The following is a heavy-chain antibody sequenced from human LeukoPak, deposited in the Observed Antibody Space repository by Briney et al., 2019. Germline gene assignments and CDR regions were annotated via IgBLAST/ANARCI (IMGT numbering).Heavy chain of an antibody. V-gene: IGHV1-2*02. D-gene: IGHD2-2*01. Sequence: GASVTVSFKASGYTFTDYYMHWVRPAPGQGLEWMGWINPNSGGTNYAQKFQGRVTMTRDTSISTAYMELSRLRSDDTAVYYCAREQVPAAMDYWGQGTLVTVSS. CDR3: AREQVPAAMDY. J-gene: IGHJ4*02. CDR1: GYTFTDYY. CDR2: INPNSGGT.